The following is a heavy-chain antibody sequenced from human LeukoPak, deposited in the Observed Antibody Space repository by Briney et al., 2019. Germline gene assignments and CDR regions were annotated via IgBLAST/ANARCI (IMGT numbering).Heavy chain of an antibody. V-gene: IGHV1-69*01. Sequence: SVKVSCKASGGTFTSYAISWVRQAPGQGLERMGGIIPIFGTANYAQKFQVRVTITADESTSTAYMELSSLRAEYTAGYYCARGTEANWGSFDYWGQGTLVTVSS. D-gene: IGHD7-27*01. CDR3: ARGTEANWGSFDY. CDR2: IIPIFGTA. J-gene: IGHJ4*02. CDR1: GGTFTSYA.